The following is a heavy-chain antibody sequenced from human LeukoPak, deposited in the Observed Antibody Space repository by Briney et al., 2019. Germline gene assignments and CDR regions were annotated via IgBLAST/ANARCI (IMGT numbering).Heavy chain of an antibody. Sequence: KTPETLSLTCTVSGGSIRSDYWSWIRQPAGKGLEWIGRIYTSGNANYHPSLRTRVTMSVDTSKNQFSLKLSSATAADTAMYYCAFGDYHDYWGQGTLVTVSS. CDR3: AFGDYHDY. V-gene: IGHV4-4*07. CDR2: IYTSGNA. J-gene: IGHJ4*02. D-gene: IGHD3-10*01. CDR1: GGSIRSDY.